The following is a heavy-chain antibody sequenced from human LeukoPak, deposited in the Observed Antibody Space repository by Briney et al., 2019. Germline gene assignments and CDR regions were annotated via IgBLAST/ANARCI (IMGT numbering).Heavy chain of an antibody. D-gene: IGHD2-21*02. V-gene: IGHV4-61*02. CDR1: GGSISSGSYY. Sequence: PSQTLSLTCAVSGGSISSGSYYWSWIRQPAGKGLEWIGRIYTSGSTNYNPSLKSRVTISVDTSKNQFSLKLSSVTAADTAVYYCASRDWGSAFDIWGQGTMVTVSS. J-gene: IGHJ3*02. CDR2: IYTSGST. CDR3: ASRDWGSAFDI.